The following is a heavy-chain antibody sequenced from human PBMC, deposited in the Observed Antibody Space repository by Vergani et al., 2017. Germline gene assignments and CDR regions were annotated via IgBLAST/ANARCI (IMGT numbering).Heavy chain of an antibody. Sequence: QVQLVQSGAEVKKPGSSVKVSCKASGGTFSSYAISWVRQAPGQGLEWMGGIIPIFGTANYAQKFQGRVTITADESTSTAYMELSSLRSDDTAVYYCARVHLRDGYNYSKGYFDYWGQGTLATVSS. J-gene: IGHJ4*02. CDR3: ARVHLRDGYNYSKGYFDY. D-gene: IGHD5-24*01. CDR1: GGTFSSYA. V-gene: IGHV1-69*01. CDR2: IIPIFGTA.